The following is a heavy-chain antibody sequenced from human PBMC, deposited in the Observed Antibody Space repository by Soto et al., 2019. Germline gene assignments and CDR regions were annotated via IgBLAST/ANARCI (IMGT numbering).Heavy chain of an antibody. Sequence: ASVKVSCKASGGTFSSYAISWVRQAPGQGLEWMGGIIPIFGTANYAQKFQGRVTITADESTSTAYMELSSLRSEDTAVYYCAREVYCGGDCYHYFDYWGQGTLVTVSS. CDR3: AREVYCGGDCYHYFDY. J-gene: IGHJ4*02. CDR1: GGTFSSYA. V-gene: IGHV1-69*13. CDR2: IIPIFGTA. D-gene: IGHD2-21*02.